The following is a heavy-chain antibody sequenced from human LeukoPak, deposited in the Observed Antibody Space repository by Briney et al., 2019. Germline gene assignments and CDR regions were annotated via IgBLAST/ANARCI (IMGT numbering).Heavy chain of an antibody. CDR2: ISSDGGDK. V-gene: IGHV3-30*18. CDR1: GFAFSSYG. D-gene: IGHD5-18*01. CDR3: AKDSSRDSSDYYFDY. Sequence: GGSLRLSCAASGFAFSSYGMHWVRQAPGKGLEWVAIISSDGGDKYHADSVKGRFTISRDNSENTLYLQMNSLKIEDTAEYYCAKDSSRDSSDYYFDYWGQGTLVTVSS. J-gene: IGHJ4*02.